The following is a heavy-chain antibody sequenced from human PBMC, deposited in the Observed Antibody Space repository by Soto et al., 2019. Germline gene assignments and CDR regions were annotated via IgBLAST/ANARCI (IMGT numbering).Heavy chain of an antibody. J-gene: IGHJ5*01. Sequence: VQLVQSGAELKLPGASVKVSCKTSGYIFSNYGLTWVRQAPGQGLEWTGWISIYVSYSHSSPRFHGRLIMTPDTSTSTAFMELRNLRIDDTAVYFCAKNSSSDWLDSWGQGTLITVSS. CDR1: GYIFSNYG. V-gene: IGHV1-18*01. CDR3: AKNSSSDWLDS. CDR2: ISIYVSYS. D-gene: IGHD6-13*01.